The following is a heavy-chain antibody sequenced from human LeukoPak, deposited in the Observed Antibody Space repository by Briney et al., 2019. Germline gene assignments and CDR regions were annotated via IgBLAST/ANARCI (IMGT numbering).Heavy chain of an antibody. CDR2: IKQGGSEK. D-gene: IGHD3-16*01. CDR1: GFMFSKHW. V-gene: IGHV3-7*01. CDR3: ARDGAPRYVYYYYYMDV. Sequence: GGSLRLSCAASGFMFSKHWMSWVRQAPGKGLEWVASIKQGGSEKYYVDSVRGRFTVSRDDAQNSLFLQMNSLRAEDTAVYYCARDGAPRYVYYYYYMDVWGKGTTVTVSS. J-gene: IGHJ6*03.